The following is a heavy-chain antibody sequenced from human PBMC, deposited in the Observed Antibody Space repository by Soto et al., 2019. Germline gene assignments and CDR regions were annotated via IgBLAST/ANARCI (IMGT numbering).Heavy chain of an antibody. D-gene: IGHD3-10*01. CDR1: CGSISSYY. CDR2: IYYRGST. J-gene: IGHJ6*01. CDR3: ARDRYGSGRWYGMDV. Sequence: SETLSLTCTVSCGSISSYYWRCIRQPPGKGLEWIGYIYYRGSTNYNPSLKIRVTISVDTSKNQFSLKLSSVTAADTAVYYCARDRYGSGRWYGMDVWGQGTTVNVSS. V-gene: IGHV4-59*01.